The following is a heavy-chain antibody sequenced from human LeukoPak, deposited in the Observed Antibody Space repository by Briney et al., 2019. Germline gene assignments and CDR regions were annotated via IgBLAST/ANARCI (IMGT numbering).Heavy chain of an antibody. CDR1: GGTFSSYA. J-gene: IGHJ4*02. V-gene: IGHV1-69*13. CDR2: IIPIFGTA. D-gene: IGHD5-12*01. CDR3: ATRPIVATPDPPEGPRIDWYFDY. Sequence: VASVKVSCKASGGTFSSYAISWVRQAPGQGLEWMGGIIPIFGTANYAQKFQGRVTITADESTSTAYMELSSLRSEDTAVYYCATRPIVATPDPPEGPRIDWYFDYWGQGTPVTVSS.